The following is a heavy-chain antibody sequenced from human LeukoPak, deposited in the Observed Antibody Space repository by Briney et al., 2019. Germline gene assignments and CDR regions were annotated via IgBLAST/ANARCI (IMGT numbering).Heavy chain of an antibody. J-gene: IGHJ4*02. CDR2: IIPIFGTA. Sequence: ASVKVSCKASGGTFSSYAISWVRQAPGQGLEWMGGIIPIFGTANYAQKFQGRVMITTDESTSTAYMELSSLGSEDTAVYYCARGRGWNDVVDYWGQGTLVTVSS. CDR1: GGTFSSYA. D-gene: IGHD1-1*01. V-gene: IGHV1-69*05. CDR3: ARGRGWNDVVDY.